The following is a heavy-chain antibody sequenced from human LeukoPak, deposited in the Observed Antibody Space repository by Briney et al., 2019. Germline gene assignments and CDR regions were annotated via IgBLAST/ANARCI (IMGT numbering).Heavy chain of an antibody. V-gene: IGHV1-8*03. CDR1: GYTFTSYG. CDR2: MNPNSGNT. CDR3: ARDLKGSRWLQFDY. Sequence: ASVKVSCKASGYTFTSYGINWVRQAAGQGLEWMGWMNPNSGNTGYAQKFQGRVTITRNTSISTAYMELSSLRSEDTAVYYCARDLKGSRWLQFDYWGQGTLVTVSS. J-gene: IGHJ4*02. D-gene: IGHD5-24*01.